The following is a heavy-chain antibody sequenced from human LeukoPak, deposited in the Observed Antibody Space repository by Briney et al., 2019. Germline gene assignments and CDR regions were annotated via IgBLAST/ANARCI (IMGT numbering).Heavy chain of an antibody. V-gene: IGHV4-34*01. Sequence: SETLSHTCAVYGGSFSGYYWSWIRQPPGKGLEWIGEINHSGSTNYNPSLKSRVTISVDTSKNQFSLKLSSVTAADTAVYYCARGSTDGYCSGGSCYSTSNWFDPWGQGTLVTVSS. D-gene: IGHD2-15*01. CDR2: INHSGST. CDR1: GGSFSGYY. CDR3: ARGSTDGYCSGGSCYSTSNWFDP. J-gene: IGHJ5*02.